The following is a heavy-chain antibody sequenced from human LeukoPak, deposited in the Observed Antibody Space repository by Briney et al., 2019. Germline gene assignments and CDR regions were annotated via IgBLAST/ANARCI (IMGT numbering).Heavy chain of an antibody. J-gene: IGHJ4*02. V-gene: IGHV2-70*11. CDR3: ARIRSGSYSLDY. D-gene: IGHD1-26*01. CDR1: GFSLSTSSMC. Sequence: SGPTLLNPTQTLTLTCTFSGFSLSTSSMCVGWIRQPPGKALEWLARIDWDDDKYYSTSLKTRLTISKDTSKNQVVLTMTNMDPVDTATYYCARIRSGSYSLDYWGQGTLVIVSS. CDR2: IDWDDDK.